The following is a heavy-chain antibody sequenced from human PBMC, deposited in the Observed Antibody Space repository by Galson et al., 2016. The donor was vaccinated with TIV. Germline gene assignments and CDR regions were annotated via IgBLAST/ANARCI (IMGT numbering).Heavy chain of an antibody. J-gene: IGHJ6*02. Sequence: SLRLSCAASGFTFSSFGMHWVRQAPGKGLEWVALIRYDGSRRYHADSVKGRFTISRDDSKNTLYLQMNSLRRDDSAVYYCASGVVAHTYYFYGMDVWGQGTTVTVSS. CDR1: GFTFSSFG. D-gene: IGHD2-15*01. CDR3: ASGVVAHTYYFYGMDV. V-gene: IGHV3-30*02. CDR2: IRYDGSRR.